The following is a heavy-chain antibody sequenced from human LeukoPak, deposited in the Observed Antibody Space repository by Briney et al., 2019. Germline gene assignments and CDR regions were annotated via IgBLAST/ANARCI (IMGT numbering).Heavy chain of an antibody. CDR1: GGSISSGDYY. D-gene: IGHD3-22*01. CDR3: AAPRTRDYYYDSSGYYFSDAFDI. J-gene: IGHJ3*02. CDR2: ISYSGST. Sequence: SQTLSLTCTVSGGSISSGDYYWSWIRQPPGKGLEWIGYISYSGSTYYNPSLKSRVTISVDTSKNQFSLKLGSVTAADTAVYYCAAPRTRDYYYDSSGYYFSDAFDIWGQGTMVTVSS. V-gene: IGHV4-30-4*01.